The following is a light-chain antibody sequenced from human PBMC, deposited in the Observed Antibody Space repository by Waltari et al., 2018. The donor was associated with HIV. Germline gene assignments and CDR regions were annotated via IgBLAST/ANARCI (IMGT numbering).Light chain of an antibody. V-gene: IGLV3-25*03. CDR2: KDN. CDR1: ALPKHY. J-gene: IGLJ1*01. CDR3: HSSDSSGTYV. Sequence: SYELPQPPSVSASPGQTARITCFGDALPKHYAYWYQQKPGQAPVLVIYKDNERPSGIPERFSGSSSGTTVTLTISGVQAEDEADYYCHSSDSSGTYVFGPGTQVTVL.